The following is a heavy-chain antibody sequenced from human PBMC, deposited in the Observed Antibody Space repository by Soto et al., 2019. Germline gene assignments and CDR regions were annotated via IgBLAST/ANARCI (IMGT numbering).Heavy chain of an antibody. J-gene: IGHJ4*02. CDR1: GFTFNNAR. D-gene: IGHD1-26*01. Sequence: EVQLVESGGALVEPGGSLRLSCAASGFTFNNARMSWVRQAPGKGLGWVGRIDGGKKVIAAPAEGRFTFTGADSRNTLFLQMSRPQTEYTGVYYCTSNAAAKVGSLRYWGQGALVTVSS. CDR2: IDGGKK. CDR3: TSNAAAKVGSLRY. V-gene: IGHV3-15*02.